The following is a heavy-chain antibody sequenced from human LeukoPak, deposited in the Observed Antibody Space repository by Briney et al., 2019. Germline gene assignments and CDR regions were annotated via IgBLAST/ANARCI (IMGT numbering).Heavy chain of an antibody. J-gene: IGHJ5*02. D-gene: IGHD1-7*01. CDR3: AKGRYNWNYGGLNWFDP. V-gene: IGHV3-23*01. Sequence: GGSLRLSCAASGFTFSSYAMSWVRQAPGKGLEWVSAISGSGGSTYYADSVKGRFTISRDNSKNTLYLQMNSLRAEDTAVYYCAKGRYNWNYGGLNWFDPWGQGTLATVSS. CDR2: ISGSGGST. CDR1: GFTFSSYA.